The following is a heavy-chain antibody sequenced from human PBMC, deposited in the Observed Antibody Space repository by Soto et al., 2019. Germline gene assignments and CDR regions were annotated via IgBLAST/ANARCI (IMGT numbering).Heavy chain of an antibody. D-gene: IGHD3-22*01. CDR1: GYTFTSYG. CDR2: ISAYNGNT. J-gene: IGHJ3*02. V-gene: IGHV1-18*01. CDR3: ARAWYYYDSSGCPDAFDI. Sequence: GASVKVSCKASGYTFTSYGISWVRQAPGQGLEWMGWISAYNGNTNYAQKLQGRVTMTTDTSTSTAYMELRSLRSDDTAVYYCARAWYYYDSSGCPDAFDIWGQGTMVTVSS.